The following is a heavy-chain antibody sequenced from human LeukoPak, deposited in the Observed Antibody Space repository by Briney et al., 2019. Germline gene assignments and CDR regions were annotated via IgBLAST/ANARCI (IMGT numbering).Heavy chain of an antibody. Sequence: GGSLRLSCAASGFTFASFAMSWVRQAPGKGLEWVSAISGGDGSTYYTDSVKGRFTISTDNSKNMLYLQMNSLRAEDTAVYYCAKVEGFGATEYYFDYWGQGTLVTVSS. CDR1: GFTFASFA. D-gene: IGHD1-26*01. CDR3: AKVEGFGATEYYFDY. CDR2: ISGGDGST. V-gene: IGHV3-23*01. J-gene: IGHJ4*02.